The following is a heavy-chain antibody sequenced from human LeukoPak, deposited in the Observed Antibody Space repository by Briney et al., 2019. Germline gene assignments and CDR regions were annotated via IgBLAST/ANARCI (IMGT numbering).Heavy chain of an antibody. J-gene: IGHJ6*03. D-gene: IGHD1-1*01. CDR1: GVSISSGSYY. CDR2: IYTSGST. Sequence: SQTLSLTCTVSGVSISSGSYYWSWIRQLAGKGLEWIGRIYTSGSTNYNPSLKSRVTISVDTSKNQFSLKLSSVTAADTALFYCARFRTGTTVNYYYYYYMDVWGKGTTVTVSS. V-gene: IGHV4-61*02. CDR3: ARFRTGTTVNYYYYYYMDV.